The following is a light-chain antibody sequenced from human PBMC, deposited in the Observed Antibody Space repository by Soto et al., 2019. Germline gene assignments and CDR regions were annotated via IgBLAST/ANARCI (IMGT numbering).Light chain of an antibody. V-gene: IGKV3-20*01. CDR3: QHYGTSPFT. Sequence: ELVLTQSPGTLSLSPGERATLSCRASQSIASSYFGWYQQKPGQAPRLLIYGTSSRATGIPDRFSGSGSGKDFTLTITRLEPEDVAVYYCQHYGTSPFTFGPGTKVEIK. CDR2: GTS. CDR1: QSIASSY. J-gene: IGKJ3*01.